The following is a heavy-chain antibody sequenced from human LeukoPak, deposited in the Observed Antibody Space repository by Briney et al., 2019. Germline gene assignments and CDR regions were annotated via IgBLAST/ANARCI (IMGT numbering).Heavy chain of an antibody. CDR3: SARDWYFDL. CDR1: GEPFNGYY. Sequence: SETLSLTCAVYGEPFNGYYWGWIRQPPGKGLEWIGSIYYSGSTYYNLSLKSRVTISVDTSKNQFFLKLSSVTAADTAVYYCSARDWYFDLWGRGTLVTVSS. CDR2: IYYSGST. V-gene: IGHV4-39*01. J-gene: IGHJ2*01.